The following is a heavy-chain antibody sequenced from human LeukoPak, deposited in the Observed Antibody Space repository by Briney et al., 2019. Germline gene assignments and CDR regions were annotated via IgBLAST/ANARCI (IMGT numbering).Heavy chain of an antibody. CDR1: GYTFTSYY. D-gene: IGHD1-26*01. J-gene: IGHJ6*04. CDR2: INPSGGST. CDR3: ARGRGSYPGDV. V-gene: IGHV1-46*01. Sequence: ASVKVSCKASGYTFTSYYMHWVRQAPGQGLEWMGIINPSGGSTSYAQKFQGRVTMTRDMSTSTAYMELSSLRSEDTAVYYCARGRGSYPGDVWGKGTTVTVSS.